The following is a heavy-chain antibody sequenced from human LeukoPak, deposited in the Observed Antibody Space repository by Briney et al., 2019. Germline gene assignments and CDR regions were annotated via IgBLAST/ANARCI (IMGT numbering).Heavy chain of an antibody. J-gene: IGHJ3*02. V-gene: IGHV3-23*01. D-gene: IGHD2-21*02. CDR3: AKNVVVTPDAFDI. CDR2: ISGSGGST. CDR1: GFTFSSYA. Sequence: GGSLRLSCAASGFTFSSYAMSWVRQAPGKGLEWVSAISGSGGSTYYADSVKGQFTISRDNSKNTLYLQMNSLRAEDTAVYYCAKNVVVTPDAFDIWGQGTMVTVSS.